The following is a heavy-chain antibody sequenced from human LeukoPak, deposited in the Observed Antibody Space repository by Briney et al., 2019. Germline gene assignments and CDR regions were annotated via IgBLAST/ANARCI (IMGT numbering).Heavy chain of an antibody. CDR2: ISAYNGNT. CDR1: GYTFTSYG. J-gene: IGHJ4*02. V-gene: IGHV1-18*01. D-gene: IGHD3-3*01. Sequence: ASVTVSFKACGYTFTSYGISWVRQAPGQGLEWMGWISAYNGNTNYAQRLQGRVTMTTDTSTSKAYMELRSLRSDDTAVYYCARARILDFWSGYPDDYWGQGTLVTVSS. CDR3: ARARILDFWSGYPDDY.